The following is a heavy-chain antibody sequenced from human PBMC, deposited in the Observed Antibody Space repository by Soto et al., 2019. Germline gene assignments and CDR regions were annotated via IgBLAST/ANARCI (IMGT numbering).Heavy chain of an antibody. CDR1: GSSINSSGYY. Sequence: PSETLSLTCTVSGSSINSSGYYWGWIRQPPGKGLEWIGSMFYGVSTYYNPSLKSRVTVSVDTSKNQFSLNLRSVTAADTAVYYCARLPSRHLADYWGQGTLVTVSS. J-gene: IGHJ4*02. V-gene: IGHV4-39*01. D-gene: IGHD3-3*02. CDR2: MFYGVST. CDR3: ARLPSRHLADY.